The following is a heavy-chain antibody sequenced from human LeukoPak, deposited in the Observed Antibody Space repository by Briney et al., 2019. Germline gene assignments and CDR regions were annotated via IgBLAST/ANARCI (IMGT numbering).Heavy chain of an antibody. CDR2: ITRSSYI. D-gene: IGHD3-22*01. V-gene: IGHV3-21*01. CDR1: GFTFSSYS. J-gene: IGHJ4*02. Sequence: NPGGSLRLSCVASGFTFSSYSMNWVRQAPGKGLEWVSSITRSSYIYYADSVKGRFTISRDNAKTSLYLQMNSLRAEDTAVYYCARDPSPGDSSGYLFDYWGQGTLVTVSS. CDR3: ARDPSPGDSSGYLFDY.